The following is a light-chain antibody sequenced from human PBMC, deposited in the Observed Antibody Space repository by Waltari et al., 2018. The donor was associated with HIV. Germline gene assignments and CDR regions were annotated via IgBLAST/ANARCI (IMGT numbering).Light chain of an antibody. CDR3: QQYGSSPFT. V-gene: IGKV3-20*01. CDR2: DAS. Sequence: EIVLTQSPGALSLSPGERATLSCRASQSLSSTYLAWYQQKPGQPPRLLMYDASTRATGIPDRFSGSGSGTDFTLTISRLEPEDFAVYYCQQYGSSPFTFGPGTKVDIK. CDR1: QSLSSTY. J-gene: IGKJ3*01.